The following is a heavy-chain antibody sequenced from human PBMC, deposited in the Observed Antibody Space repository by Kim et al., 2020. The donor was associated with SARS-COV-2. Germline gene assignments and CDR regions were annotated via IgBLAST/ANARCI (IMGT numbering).Heavy chain of an antibody. CDR3: ARDLSGYYYYGMDV. D-gene: IGHD1-26*01. Sequence: AQKFQGRVTMTRDTATSTVYRELSSLRSEDTAVYYCARDLSGYYYYGMDVWGQGTTVTVSS. V-gene: IGHV1-46*01. J-gene: IGHJ6*02.